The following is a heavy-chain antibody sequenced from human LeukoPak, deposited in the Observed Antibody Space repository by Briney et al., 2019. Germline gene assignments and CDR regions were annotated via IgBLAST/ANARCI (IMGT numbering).Heavy chain of an antibody. V-gene: IGHV3-23*01. CDR2: ISGSGGST. CDR1: GFTFSSYV. J-gene: IGHJ4*02. CDR3: ANRGWFGPDY. D-gene: IGHD3-16*01. Sequence: GGSLRLSCAASGFTFSSYVMSWVRQAPGKGLEWVSGISGSGGSTYYADSVKGRFTISRDNSKNTLYLQMNSLRAEDTAVYYCANRGWFGPDYWGQGTLVTVSS.